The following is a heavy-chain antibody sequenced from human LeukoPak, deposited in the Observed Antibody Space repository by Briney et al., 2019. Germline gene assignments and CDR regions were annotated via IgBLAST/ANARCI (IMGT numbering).Heavy chain of an antibody. J-gene: IGHJ4*02. CDR1: GYTFTSYY. V-gene: IGHV1-46*01. CDR2: INPSGGST. CDR3: ASVDYDSSGYGPSGY. D-gene: IGHD3-22*01. Sequence: ASVKVSCKASGYTFTSYYMHWVRQAPGQGLEWMGIINPSGGSTNYPQNFQGRVTMTRDTSTSTVYMELSSLRSEDTAVYYCASVDYDSSGYGPSGYWGQGTLVTVSS.